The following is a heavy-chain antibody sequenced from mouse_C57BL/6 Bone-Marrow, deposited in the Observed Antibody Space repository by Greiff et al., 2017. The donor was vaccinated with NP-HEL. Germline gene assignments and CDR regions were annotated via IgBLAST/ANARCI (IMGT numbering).Heavy chain of an antibody. D-gene: IGHD1-1*01. CDR1: GYSITSGYY. Sequence: VQLQQSGPGLVKPSQSLSLTCSVTGYSITSGYYWNWIRQFPGNKLEWMGYISYDGSNNYNPSLKNRISITRDTSKNQFFLKLNSVTTEDTATYYCARVKGITTVVARGWYFDVWGTGTTVTVSS. V-gene: IGHV3-6*01. CDR3: ARVKGITTVVARGWYFDV. J-gene: IGHJ1*03. CDR2: ISYDGSN.